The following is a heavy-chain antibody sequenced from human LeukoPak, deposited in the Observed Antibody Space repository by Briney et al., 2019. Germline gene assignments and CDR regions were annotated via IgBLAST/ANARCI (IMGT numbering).Heavy chain of an antibody. CDR1: GFTFTTFP. CDR2: ISYDGTDK. D-gene: IGHD2-15*01. V-gene: IGHV3-30*04. J-gene: IGHJ4*02. Sequence: GGSLRLSCAASGFTFTTFPMHWVRQPPGKGLEWVAVISYDGTDKYYADSVQGRFTISRDNSKSTLCLQMNSLRAEDTAVYYCAKQLGYCSDGSCYFPYWGQGTLVTVSS. CDR3: AKQLGYCSDGSCYFPY.